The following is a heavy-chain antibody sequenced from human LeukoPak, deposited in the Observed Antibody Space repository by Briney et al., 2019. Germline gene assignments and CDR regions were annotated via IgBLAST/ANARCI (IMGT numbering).Heavy chain of an antibody. CDR2: IIPIFGTA. D-gene: IGHD3-10*01. CDR1: GGTFSSYA. J-gene: IGHJ6*04. Sequence: SVKVSCKASGGTFSSYAISWVRQAPGQRLEWMGGIIPIFGTANYAQKFQGRVTITADKSTSTAYMELSSLRSEDTAVYYCATPFADPYYYYYGMDVWGKGTTVTVSS. V-gene: IGHV1-69*06. CDR3: ATPFADPYYYYYGMDV.